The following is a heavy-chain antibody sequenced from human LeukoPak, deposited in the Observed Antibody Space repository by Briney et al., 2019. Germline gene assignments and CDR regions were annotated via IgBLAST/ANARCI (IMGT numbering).Heavy chain of an antibody. V-gene: IGHV4-59*01. CDR2: IYYSGST. CDR3: ARGPTRNYFDY. Sequence: PSEALSLTCAVSGGSISSYYWSWIRQPPGKGLEWIGYIYYSGSTNYNPSLKSRVTISVDTSKNQFSLKLSSVTAADTAVYYCARGPTRNYFDYWGQGTLVTVSS. CDR1: GGSISSYY. J-gene: IGHJ4*02.